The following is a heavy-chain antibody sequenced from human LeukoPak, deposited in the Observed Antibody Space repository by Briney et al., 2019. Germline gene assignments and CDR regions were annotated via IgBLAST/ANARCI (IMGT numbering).Heavy chain of an antibody. V-gene: IGHV3-66*01. J-gene: IGHJ6*02. D-gene: IGHD2/OR15-2a*01. Sequence: PGGSLRLSCVASGFIVSSYYMTWVRQAPGKGLEWVSVIYSGGSTYYADSVKGRVAISRDNSKNTVFLQMSSVRDEDTAVYYCARSYSNHLFGMDVWGQGTTVTVTS. CDR3: ARSYSNHLFGMDV. CDR2: IYSGGST. CDR1: GFIVSSYY.